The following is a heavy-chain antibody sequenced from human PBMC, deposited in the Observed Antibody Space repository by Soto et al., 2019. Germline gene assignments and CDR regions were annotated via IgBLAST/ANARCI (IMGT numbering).Heavy chain of an antibody. CDR1: GYTFTSSG. D-gene: IGHD6-13*01. J-gene: IGHJ6*02. CDR2: ISAYNGNT. CDR3: ARDPSAAAGGYYHRYGMDF. V-gene: IGHV1-18*01. Sequence: ASVKVSWKASGYTFTSSGISWVRQAPGQGLEWMGWISAYNGNTNYAQKLQGRVTMTTDTSTSTAYMELRSLRSDDTAVYYCARDPSAAAGGYYHRYGMDFRSQGTTDTVSS.